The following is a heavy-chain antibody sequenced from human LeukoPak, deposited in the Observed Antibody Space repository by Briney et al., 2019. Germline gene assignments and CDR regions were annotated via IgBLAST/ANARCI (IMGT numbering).Heavy chain of an antibody. J-gene: IGHJ3*02. V-gene: IGHV4-59*01. CDR3: AREEDTLEAFDI. CDR1: GGSISSYY. CDR2: IYYSGST. Sequence: SETLSLTCTVSGGSISSYYWSWIRQPPGKGLEWIGYIYYSGSTNYNPSLKSRVTISVDTSKNQFSLKLSSVTAADTAVYYCAREEDTLEAFDIWGQGTMVTVSS. D-gene: IGHD2-15*01.